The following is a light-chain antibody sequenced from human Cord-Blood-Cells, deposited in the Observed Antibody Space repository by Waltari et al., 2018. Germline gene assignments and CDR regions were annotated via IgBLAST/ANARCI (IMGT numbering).Light chain of an antibody. V-gene: IGKV3-20*01. CDR3: QQYGSSPYT. CDR1: QSVRSSY. CDR2: GAS. Sequence: ETVLTQSPTPLQLSSVASTTLSCRASQSVRSSYLAWYQQKPGQAPRLLIYGASSRATGIPDRFSGSGSGTDFTLTISRLEPEDFAVYYCQQYGSSPYTFGQGTKLEIK. J-gene: IGKJ2*01.